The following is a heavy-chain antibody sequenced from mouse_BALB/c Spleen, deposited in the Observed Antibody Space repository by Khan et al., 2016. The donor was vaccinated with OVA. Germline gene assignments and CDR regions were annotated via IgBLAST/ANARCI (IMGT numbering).Heavy chain of an antibody. CDR3: ARENYYGRTCYAMDY. D-gene: IGHD1-1*01. CDR2: IAPGSGST. V-gene: IGHV1S41*01. CDR1: GYTFTSYW. Sequence: DLVKPGASVKLSCKASGYTFTSYWIDWIKQRPGQGLEWIGRIAPGSGSTYYSEMFKGKATLTVDTSSSTAYIQLSSLSSADSAVYFGARENYYGRTCYAMDYWGQGTSVTVSS. J-gene: IGHJ4*01.